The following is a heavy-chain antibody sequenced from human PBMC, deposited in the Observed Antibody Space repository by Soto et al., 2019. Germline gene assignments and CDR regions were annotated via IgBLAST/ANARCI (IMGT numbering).Heavy chain of an antibody. J-gene: IGHJ6*02. CDR3: ARDLSPYYDFWSGYYTRDYYYYGMDV. CDR2: IWYDGSNK. D-gene: IGHD3-3*01. V-gene: IGHV3-33*01. Sequence: QVQLVESGGGVVQPGRSLRLSCAASGFTFSSYGMHWVRQAPGKGLEWVAVIWYDGSNKYYADSVKGRFTISRDNSKNTLYLQMNRLRAEDTAVYYCARDLSPYYDFWSGYYTRDYYYYGMDVWGQGTTVTVSS. CDR1: GFTFSSYG.